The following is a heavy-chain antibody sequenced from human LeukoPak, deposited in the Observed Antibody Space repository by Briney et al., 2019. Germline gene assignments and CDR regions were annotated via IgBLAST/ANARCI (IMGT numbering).Heavy chain of an antibody. CDR3: ARRFDL. V-gene: IGHV3-48*03. CDR2: INSRGNII. J-gene: IGHJ2*01. Sequence: GGSPRLSCAASGFTLSNLDMNWVRQAPGKGLEWVSYINSRGNIIYYGDSVRGRFTISRDSAKNSLFLQMNSLRVEDTAVYYCARRFDLWARGTLVTVSS. CDR1: GFTLSNLD.